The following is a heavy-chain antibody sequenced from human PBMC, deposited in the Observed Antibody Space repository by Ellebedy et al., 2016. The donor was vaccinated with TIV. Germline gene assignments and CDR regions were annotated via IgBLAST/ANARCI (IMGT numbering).Heavy chain of an antibody. Sequence: GESLKISXKGSGYSFTSYWIGWVRQMPGKGLEWMGRIDPSDSYTNYSPSFQGHVTISADKSISTAYLQWSSLKASDTAMYYCARSLNIYGVYYYGMDVWGQGTTVTVSS. V-gene: IGHV5-10-1*01. CDR3: ARSLNIYGVYYYGMDV. CDR2: IDPSDSYT. D-gene: IGHD4-17*01. CDR1: GYSFTSYW. J-gene: IGHJ6*02.